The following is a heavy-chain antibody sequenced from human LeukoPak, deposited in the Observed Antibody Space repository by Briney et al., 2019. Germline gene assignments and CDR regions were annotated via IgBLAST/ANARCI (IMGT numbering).Heavy chain of an antibody. CDR1: GGSISSSSYY. Sequence: PSETLSLTCTVSGGSISSSSYYWDWIRQPPGKGLEWIGSMYYSGSTYYNPSLKSRVTISVDTSKNQFSLKLSSVTAADTAVYYCARHVGLDYGDYPSYYFDYWGQGTLVTVSS. CDR3: ARHVGLDYGDYPSYYFDY. V-gene: IGHV4-39*01. D-gene: IGHD4-17*01. CDR2: MYYSGST. J-gene: IGHJ4*02.